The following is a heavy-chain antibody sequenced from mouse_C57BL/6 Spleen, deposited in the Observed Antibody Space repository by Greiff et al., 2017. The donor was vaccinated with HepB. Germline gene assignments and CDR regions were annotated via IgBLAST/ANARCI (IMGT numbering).Heavy chain of an antibody. CDR3: APVYGNYEAWFAY. CDR2: IDPANGNT. Sequence: EVKVVESVAELVRPGASVKLSCTASGFNIKNTYMHWVKQRPEQGLEWIGRIDPANGNTKYAPKFQGKATITADTSSNTAYLQLSSLTSEDTAIYYCAPVYGNYEAWFAYWGQGTLVTVSA. D-gene: IGHD2-1*01. CDR1: GFNIKNTY. V-gene: IGHV14-3*01. J-gene: IGHJ3*01.